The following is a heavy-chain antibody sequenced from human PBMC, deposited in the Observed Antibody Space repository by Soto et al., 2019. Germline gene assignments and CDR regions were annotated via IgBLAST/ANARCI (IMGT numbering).Heavy chain of an antibody. CDR2: IYYSGST. D-gene: IGHD2-2*01. V-gene: IGHV4-31*03. J-gene: IGHJ4*02. CDR3: ARDCRALVGPHSLDY. Sequence: QVQLQESGPGLVKPSQTLSLTCPVSGGSISSGGYYWSWIRQHPGKGLEWMGYIYYSGSTYYNPSLKSRVTISVHTSKHQFSLKLSSVTAADTAVYYCARDCRALVGPHSLDYWGQGILVTVSS. CDR1: GGSISSGGYY.